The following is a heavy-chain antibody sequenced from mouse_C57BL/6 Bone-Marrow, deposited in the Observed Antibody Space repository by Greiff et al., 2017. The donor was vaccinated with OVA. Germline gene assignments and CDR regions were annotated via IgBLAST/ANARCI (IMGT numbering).Heavy chain of an antibody. Sequence: VQLQQSGPELVKPGASVKIPCKASGYTFTDYNMDWVKQSHGKSLEWIGDINPNNGGTIYNQKFKGKATLTVDKSSSTAYMELRSLTSEDTAVYYCARGFYYGNYVYFDYWGQGTTLTVSS. D-gene: IGHD2-1*01. CDR1: GYTFTDYN. CDR3: ARGFYYGNYVYFDY. V-gene: IGHV1-18*01. CDR2: INPNNGGT. J-gene: IGHJ2*01.